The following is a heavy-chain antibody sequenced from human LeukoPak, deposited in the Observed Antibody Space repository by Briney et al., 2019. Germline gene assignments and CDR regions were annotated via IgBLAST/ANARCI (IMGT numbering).Heavy chain of an antibody. CDR2: IYYSGST. V-gene: IGHV4-4*02. CDR3: ARAGGRDFHFDS. D-gene: IGHD5-12*01. CDR1: GGSITNGYW. J-gene: IGHJ4*02. Sequence: PSGTLSLTCAVSGGSITNGYWWTWVRQSPGKGLEWVGEIYYSGSTNYNPSLKSRVTMSVDKSKNQFSLKLSSVTAADTAFYFCARAGGRDFHFDSWGQGTLVTVSS.